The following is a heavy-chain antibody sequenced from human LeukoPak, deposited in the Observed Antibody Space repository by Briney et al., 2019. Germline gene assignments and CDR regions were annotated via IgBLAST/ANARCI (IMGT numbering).Heavy chain of an antibody. CDR2: IYSGATT. CDR1: GFTVSTNY. CDR3: ARVGDHFHWNLDL. Sequence: GGSLRLSCAASGFTVSTNYMNWVRQAPGKGLEWVSIIYSGATTYCADSVKGRFTISRDTSKNTVSLQMNSLRAEDTAVYFCARVGDHFHWNLDLWGRGTLVTVSS. V-gene: IGHV3-53*01. J-gene: IGHJ2*01. D-gene: IGHD3-3*02.